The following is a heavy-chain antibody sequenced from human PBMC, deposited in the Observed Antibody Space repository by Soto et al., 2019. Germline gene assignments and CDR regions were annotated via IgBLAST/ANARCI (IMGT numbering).Heavy chain of an antibody. CDR2: MNPNSGNT. J-gene: IGHJ4*02. D-gene: IGHD6-13*01. V-gene: IGHV1-8*01. Sequence: ASVKVSCKASGYTFTSYDIHWVRQATGQGLEWMGWMNPNSGNTGYAQKFQGRVTMTRNTSISTAYMELSSLRSEDTAMYYCARVSGYNSSWYFDWGQGTLVTVSS. CDR1: GYTFTSYD. CDR3: ARVSGYNSSWYFD.